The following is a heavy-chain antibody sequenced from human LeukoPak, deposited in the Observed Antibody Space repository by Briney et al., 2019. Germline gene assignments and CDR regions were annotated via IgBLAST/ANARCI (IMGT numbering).Heavy chain of an antibody. CDR1: GFTFSRYA. CDR3: ASYCSSTSCYWYFDL. D-gene: IGHD2-2*01. CDR2: ISGSGGST. Sequence: GGSLRLSCAASGFTFSRYAMSWVRQAPGKGLEWVSGISGSGGSTYYADSVKGRFTISRDNSKNTLYLQMNSLRAEDTAVYYCASYCSSTSCYWYFDLWGRGTLVTVSS. J-gene: IGHJ2*01. V-gene: IGHV3-23*01.